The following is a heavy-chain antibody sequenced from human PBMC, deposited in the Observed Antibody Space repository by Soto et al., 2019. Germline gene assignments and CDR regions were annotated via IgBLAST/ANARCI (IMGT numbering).Heavy chain of an antibody. CDR1: GFTFSNAW. D-gene: IGHD6-13*01. J-gene: IGHJ6*02. CDR3: TTPLPAAGRGVYYYGMDV. V-gene: IGHV3-15*07. CDR2: IKSKTDGGTT. Sequence: GGSLRLSCAASGFTFSNAWMNWVRQAPWKGLEWVGRIKSKTDGGTTDYAAPVKGRFTISRDDSKNTLYLQMNSLKTEDTAVYYCTTPLPAAGRGVYYYGMDVWGQGPTVSVSS.